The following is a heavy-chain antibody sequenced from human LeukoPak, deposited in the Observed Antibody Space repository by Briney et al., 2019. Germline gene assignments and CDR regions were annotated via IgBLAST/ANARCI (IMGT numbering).Heavy chain of an antibody. D-gene: IGHD5-12*01. CDR1: GGSISSSSYY. J-gene: IGHJ4*02. V-gene: IGHV4-39*01. Sequence: SETLSLTCTVSGGSISSSSYYWGWIRQPPGKGLEWIGSIYYGGSTYYNLSLKSRVTISVDTSKNQVSLKLSSVTAADTAVYYCASLGGYGRTDYWGQGTLVTVSS. CDR3: ASLGGYGRTDY. CDR2: IYYGGST.